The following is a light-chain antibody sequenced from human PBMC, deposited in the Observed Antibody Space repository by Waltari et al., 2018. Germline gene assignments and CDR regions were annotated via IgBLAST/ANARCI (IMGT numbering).Light chain of an antibody. CDR2: AAS. Sequence: DIQLTQSPSFLSASVGARVTITCRASQGISSYLAWYQQQPGEAPKLLISAASTLQSGVPSRFSGSGSGTEFTLTISSLQPEDFATYYCQQLNSFPYTFGQGTKLDIK. CDR1: QGISSY. J-gene: IGKJ2*01. CDR3: QQLNSFPYT. V-gene: IGKV1-9*01.